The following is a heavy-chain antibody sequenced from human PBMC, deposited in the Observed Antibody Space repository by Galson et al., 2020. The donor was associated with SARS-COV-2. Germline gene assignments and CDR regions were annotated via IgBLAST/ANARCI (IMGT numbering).Heavy chain of an antibody. V-gene: IGHV1-69*13. CDR2: IIPIFGTA. CDR1: GGTFSSYS. CDR3: TRRTFHNWFDP. Sequence: SVTVSCKASGGTFSSYSIRWVRQAPGQGLEWMGGIIPIFGTANYAQKFHGRVTITADESTSTAYMELSSLRSEDTAVYYCTRRTFHNWFDPWGQGTLVTVSS. J-gene: IGHJ5*02.